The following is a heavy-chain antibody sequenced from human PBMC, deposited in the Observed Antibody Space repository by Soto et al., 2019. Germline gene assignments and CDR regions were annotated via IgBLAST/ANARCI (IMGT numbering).Heavy chain of an antibody. CDR1: DFSLTNPRMG. D-gene: IGHD2-15*01. V-gene: IGHV2-26*01. Sequence: QVTLKESGPVLLKPTETLTLTCVVADFSLTNPRMGVSWIRQPPGKALECLAHILSNDVKSYSTTLSDRITVSKDTSNSQVDLTLTDVDPEDTATYYCARLSALVFTGSYSLESWGQGTLVNVSS. CDR3: ARLSALVFTGSYSLES. CDR2: ILSNDVK. J-gene: IGHJ4*02.